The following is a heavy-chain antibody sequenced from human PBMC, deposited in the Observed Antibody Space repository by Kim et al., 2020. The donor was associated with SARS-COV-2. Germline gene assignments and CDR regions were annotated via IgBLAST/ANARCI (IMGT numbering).Heavy chain of an antibody. J-gene: IGHJ5*02. V-gene: IGHV4-39*01. CDR3: ARSWFGELFAGCFDP. CDR1: GGSIISTSYY. CDR2: MYYTGST. Sequence: SETLSLTCTVSGGSIISTSYYWGWIRQPPGEKMEWIGSMYYTGSTYYNPSLKSRVALSVDTSRNQFSLKLTSVSAADTAGYYCARSWFGELFAGCFDPWG. D-gene: IGHD3-10*01.